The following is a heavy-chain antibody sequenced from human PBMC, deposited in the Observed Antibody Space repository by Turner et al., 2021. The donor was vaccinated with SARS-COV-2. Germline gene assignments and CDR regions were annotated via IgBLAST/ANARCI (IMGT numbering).Heavy chain of an antibody. V-gene: IGHV3-30*04. Sequence: QVQLVVSGGGVVEPGGSLRLPSAASGFTCSSYDWICVARETGEGWEWVAVKEEDERNKEYSVYAEGGLSSDNDKNTKNLHLQMMSRGGAETAVCYYQRRNMVSYIYAFDYWGQGTLVTVSS. CDR1: GFTCSSYD. CDR3: QRRNMVSYIYAFDY. J-gene: IGHJ4*02. D-gene: IGHD1-26*01. CDR2: KEEDERNK.